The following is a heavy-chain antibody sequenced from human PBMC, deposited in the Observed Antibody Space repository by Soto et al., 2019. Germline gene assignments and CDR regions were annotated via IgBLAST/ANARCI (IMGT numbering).Heavy chain of an antibody. CDR3: AKDTHWGRGY. Sequence: PSETLSLTCTVFGDSISIDYYWSWVRQPPGKRLEWIGEIYHTGTTNYNPSLKSRVSISRDRSKNQFSLELNSVTAADTSVYYCAKDTHWGRGYWGQGTLVTVS. V-gene: IGHV4-4*02. CDR1: GDSISIDYY. D-gene: IGHD7-27*01. CDR2: IYHTGTT. J-gene: IGHJ4*02.